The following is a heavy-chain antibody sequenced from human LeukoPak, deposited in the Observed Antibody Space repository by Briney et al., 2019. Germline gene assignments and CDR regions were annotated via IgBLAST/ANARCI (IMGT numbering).Heavy chain of an antibody. CDR1: GDSLSGYY. CDR2: INHSGAP. J-gene: IGHJ6*02. D-gene: IGHD4-11*01. Sequence: SETLSLTCTVSGDSLSGYYCSWVRQPPGKGLEWIGYINHSGAPKSNPSLKSRVTMSEDTSTSLFSLNLSSVTAADTAVYYCARGALQYYYYYGMDVWGQGTTVTVSS. V-gene: IGHV4-59*01. CDR3: ARGALQYYYYYGMDV.